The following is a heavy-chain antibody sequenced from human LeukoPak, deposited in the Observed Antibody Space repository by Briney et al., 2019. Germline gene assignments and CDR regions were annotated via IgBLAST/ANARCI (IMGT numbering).Heavy chain of an antibody. V-gene: IGHV3-9*03. CDR2: ISWNSGSI. Sequence: GGSLRLSCVASGFTFEDYAMHWVRQAPGKGQEWVSGISWNSGSIGYADSVKGRFTISRDNAKNSLYVQMNSLRAEDMALYYCAKGGGYYELDYWGQGTLVTVSS. CDR3: AKGGGYYELDY. J-gene: IGHJ4*02. D-gene: IGHD1-26*01. CDR1: GFTFEDYA.